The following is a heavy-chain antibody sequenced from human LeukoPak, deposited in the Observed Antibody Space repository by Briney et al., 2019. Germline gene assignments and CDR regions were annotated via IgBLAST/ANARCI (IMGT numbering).Heavy chain of an antibody. J-gene: IGHJ4*02. CDR3: AKDPSRSPYDSSGYPYYFDY. D-gene: IGHD3-22*01. CDR1: GLTFSSYG. Sequence: GSLRLSCAASGLTFSSYGMHWVRQAPGKGLEWVAFIRYDGSNKYYADSVKGRFTISRDNSKNTLYLQMNSLRAEDTAVYYCAKDPSRSPYDSSGYPYYFDYWGQGTLVTVSS. V-gene: IGHV3-30*02. CDR2: IRYDGSNK.